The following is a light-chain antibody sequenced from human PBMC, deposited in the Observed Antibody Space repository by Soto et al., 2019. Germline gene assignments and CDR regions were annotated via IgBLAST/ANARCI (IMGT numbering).Light chain of an antibody. Sequence: DVVMTQSPLSLPVTLGQPASISCMSSQSLVHSDGNTYLSWFHQRPGQSPRRLLYQISHRDSGVPDRFSGSGSGSDFTLKISWVEAEDVGVYYCMGGVHWPYTFGQGTRLEFK. CDR3: MGGVHWPYT. CDR1: QSLVHSDGNTY. V-gene: IGKV2-30*02. CDR2: QIS. J-gene: IGKJ2*01.